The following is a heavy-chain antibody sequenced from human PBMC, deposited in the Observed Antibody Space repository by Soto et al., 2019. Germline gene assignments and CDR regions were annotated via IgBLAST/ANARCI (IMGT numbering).Heavy chain of an antibody. V-gene: IGHV1-69*02. CDR1: GGTFSSYT. J-gene: IGHJ3*02. D-gene: IGHD7-27*01. Sequence: QVQLVQSGAEVKKPGSSVKVSCKASGGTFSSYTISWVRQAPGQGLEWMGRIIPILGIANYAQKFQGRVTITADKSTSTAYMELSSLRSEDTAVYYCASELGNDEWVGAFDIWGQGTMVTVSS. CDR3: ASELGNDEWVGAFDI. CDR2: IIPILGIA.